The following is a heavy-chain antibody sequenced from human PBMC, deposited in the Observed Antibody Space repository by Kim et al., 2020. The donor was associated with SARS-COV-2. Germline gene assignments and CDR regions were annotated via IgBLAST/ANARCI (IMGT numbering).Heavy chain of an antibody. D-gene: IGHD6-13*01. CDR3: AKGASSSWYGGVDY. J-gene: IGHJ4*02. V-gene: IGHV3-23*01. Sequence: GGSLRLSCAASGFTLSSYAMSWVRQAPGKGLEWVSTISGSSDTTYYADSVEGRFTISRDNSKNTLYLQMNSLRAEATAIYYCAKGASSSWYGGVDYWGQGTLVTVSS. CDR2: ISGSSDTT. CDR1: GFTLSSYA.